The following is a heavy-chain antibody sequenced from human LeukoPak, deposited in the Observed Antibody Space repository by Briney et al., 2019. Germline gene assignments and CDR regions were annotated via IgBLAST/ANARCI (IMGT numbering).Heavy chain of an antibody. CDR2: IFYSGST. CDR1: GGSISSHY. CDR3: ARGEGGYNSHFDY. D-gene: IGHD5-24*01. V-gene: IGHV4-59*11. J-gene: IGHJ4*02. Sequence: PSETLSLTCTVSGGSISSHYWSWIRQPPGKGLEWIAYIFYSGSTNYNPSLKSRVTISVDTSKNQFSLKLSSVTAADTAVYYCARGEGGYNSHFDYWGQGTLVTVSS.